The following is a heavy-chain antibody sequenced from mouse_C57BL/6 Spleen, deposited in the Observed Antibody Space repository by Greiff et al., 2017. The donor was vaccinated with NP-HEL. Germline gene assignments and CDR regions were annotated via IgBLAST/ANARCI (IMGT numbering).Heavy chain of an antibody. D-gene: IGHD1-1*01. J-gene: IGHJ4*01. CDR1: GFTFSDYG. CDR3: ARCRSYYYYPMDS. Sequence: EVQLVESGGGLVKPGGSLKLSCAASGFTFSDYGMHWVRQAPEKGLEWVAYISSGSSTIYYADTVKGRFTISRDNAKNTRFLQMTSWRSEDRAFFSCARCRSYYYYPMDSGGQGTPAPVSS. V-gene: IGHV5-17*01. CDR2: ISSGSSTI.